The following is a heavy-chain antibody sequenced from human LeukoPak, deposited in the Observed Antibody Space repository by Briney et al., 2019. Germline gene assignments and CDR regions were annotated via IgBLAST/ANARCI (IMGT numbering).Heavy chain of an antibody. V-gene: IGHV4-34*09. CDR2: INHSGST. CDR3: ARVIRGSGSEYFQH. J-gene: IGHJ1*01. CDR1: GGSFSGYY. D-gene: IGHD3-10*01. Sequence: SETLSLTCAVYGGSFSGYYWSWIRQPPGKGLEWIGEINHSGSTNYNPSLKSRITISVDTSKNQFSLKLSSVTAADTAVYYCARVIRGSGSEYFQHWGQGALVTVSS.